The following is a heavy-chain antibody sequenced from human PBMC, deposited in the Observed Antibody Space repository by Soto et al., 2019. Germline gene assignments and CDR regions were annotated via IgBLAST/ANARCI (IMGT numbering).Heavy chain of an antibody. Sequence: SETLSLTCAVYGGSFSGDYWSWIRQPPGKGLEWIGEISHSGSTNYNPSLKSRVTISVDKSKNQFSLKLTSVTAADTAVYYCARGRRGYSSSWYLTWGQGTLVTVSS. J-gene: IGHJ5*02. D-gene: IGHD6-13*01. CDR2: ISHSGST. CDR3: ARGRRGYSSSWYLT. V-gene: IGHV4-34*01. CDR1: GGSFSGDY.